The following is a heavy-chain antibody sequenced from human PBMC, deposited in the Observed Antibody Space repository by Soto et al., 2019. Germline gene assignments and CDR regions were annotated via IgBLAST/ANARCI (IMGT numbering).Heavy chain of an antibody. V-gene: IGHV1-69*01. CDR2: IIPIFGTA. CDR1: GGTFSSYA. J-gene: IGHJ5*02. D-gene: IGHD2-2*01. CDR3: ASQRYCSSTSCRRGGGVNWFDP. Sequence: QVQLVQSGAEVKKPGSSVKVSCKASGGTFSSYAISWVRQAPGQGLEWMGGIIPIFGTANYAQKFQGRVTITADESTSTAYMELRSLRSEDTAVYYCASQRYCSSTSCRRGGGVNWFDPWGQGTLVTVSS.